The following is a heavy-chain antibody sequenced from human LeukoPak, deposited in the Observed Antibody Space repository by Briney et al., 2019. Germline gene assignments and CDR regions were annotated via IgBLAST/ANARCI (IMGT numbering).Heavy chain of an antibody. V-gene: IGHV4-34*01. Sequence: SETLSLTCTVSGGSISSYYWSWIRQPPGKGLEWIGEINHSGSTNYNPSLKSRVTISVDTSKNQFSLKLSSVTAADTAVYYCARLYGNPTHMDVWGKGTTATVSS. D-gene: IGHD2-8*01. J-gene: IGHJ6*03. CDR2: INHSGST. CDR1: GGSISSYY. CDR3: ARLYGNPTHMDV.